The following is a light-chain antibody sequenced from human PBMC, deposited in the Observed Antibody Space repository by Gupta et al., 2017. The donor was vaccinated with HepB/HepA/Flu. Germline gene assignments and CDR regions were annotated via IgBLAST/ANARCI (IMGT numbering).Light chain of an antibody. CDR3: NSRDSSGNLYVV. CDR2: GKN. J-gene: IGLJ2*01. CDR1: SLRSYC. V-gene: IGLV3-19*01. Sequence: SSELTQDPAVSVALGQTVRITCTGDSLRSYCASGYQQKAGQAPVLVIYGKNNRPSGIPDRFSGSSSGNTASLTITRAQAEDEAYYYCNSRDSSGNLYVVFGGGTRLTVL.